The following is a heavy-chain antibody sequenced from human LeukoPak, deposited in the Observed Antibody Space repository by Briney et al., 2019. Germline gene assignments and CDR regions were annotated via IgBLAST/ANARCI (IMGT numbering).Heavy chain of an antibody. J-gene: IGHJ4*02. CDR3: AAQLGYCSSTSCRGVYFDY. V-gene: IGHV4-34*01. Sequence: SETLSLTCAVYGGSFSGYYWSWIRQPPGKGLEWIGDINHSGSTNYNPSLKSRVTISVDTSKNQFSLKLSSVTAADTAVYYCAAQLGYCSSTSCRGVYFDYWGQGTLVTVSS. D-gene: IGHD2-2*01. CDR1: GGSFSGYY. CDR2: INHSGST.